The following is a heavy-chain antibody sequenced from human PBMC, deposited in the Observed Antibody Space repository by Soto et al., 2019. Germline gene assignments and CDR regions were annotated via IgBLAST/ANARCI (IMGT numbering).Heavy chain of an antibody. CDR3: ARVLVVAAPGAFDI. J-gene: IGHJ3*02. V-gene: IGHV1-18*01. D-gene: IGHD2-15*01. CDR1: GCTFTSYG. CDR2: ISAYNGNT. Sequence: GASVKVSCKASGCTFTSYGISWVRQAPGQGLEWMGWISAYNGNTNYAQKLQGRVTMTTDTSTSTAYMELRSLRSDDTAVYYCARVLVVAAPGAFDIWGQGTMVTVSS.